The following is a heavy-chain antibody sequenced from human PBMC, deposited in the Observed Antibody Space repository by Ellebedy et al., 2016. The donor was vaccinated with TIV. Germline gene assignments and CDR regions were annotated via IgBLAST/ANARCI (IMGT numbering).Heavy chain of an antibody. D-gene: IGHD3-16*01. V-gene: IGHV3-33*06. Sequence: GESLKISCAAAGFSFSSHGMHWVRQAPGKGLEWVASIWSSGSHTYYPDSVKGRFTISRDNSKNTLYLQMNSLRAEDTATYYCAKAMGPGGRFDAFDIWGQGTLVTVSS. CDR2: IWSSGSHT. J-gene: IGHJ3*02. CDR3: AKAMGPGGRFDAFDI. CDR1: GFSFSSHG.